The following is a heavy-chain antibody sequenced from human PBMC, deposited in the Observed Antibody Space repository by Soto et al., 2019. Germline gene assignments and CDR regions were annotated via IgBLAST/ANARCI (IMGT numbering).Heavy chain of an antibody. Sequence: SLRLSCAASGFPFSSYAMKWVRQAPGKGLEWVSLIGESGTPTYYADSVKGRFTISRDNSGNTLFLEMYSLRAEDTAVYYCARYIPGVRYYGMDVWGQGTTVTVSS. V-gene: IGHV3-23*01. CDR1: GFPFSSYA. CDR3: ARYIPGVRYYGMDV. J-gene: IGHJ6*02. CDR2: IGESGTPT. D-gene: IGHD2-2*01.